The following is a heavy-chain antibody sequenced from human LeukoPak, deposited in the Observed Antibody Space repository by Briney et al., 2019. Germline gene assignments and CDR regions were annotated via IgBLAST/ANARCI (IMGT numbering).Heavy chain of an antibody. CDR3: ARDPPAVADSNDY. CDR1: GGTFSSYA. Sequence: SVKVSCKASGGTFSSYAISWVRQAPGQGLEWMGGIIPISGTANYAQKFQGRVTITADESTSTAYMELSSLRSEDTAVYYCARDPPAVADSNDYWGQGTLVTVSS. J-gene: IGHJ4*02. V-gene: IGHV1-69*13. CDR2: IIPISGTA. D-gene: IGHD6-19*01.